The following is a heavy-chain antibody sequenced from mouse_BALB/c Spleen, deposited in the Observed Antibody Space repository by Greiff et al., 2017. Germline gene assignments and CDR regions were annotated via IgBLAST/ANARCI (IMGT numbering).Heavy chain of an antibody. CDR3: THSFV. CDR1: GFTFSNYW. V-gene: IGHV6-6*02. CDR2: IRLKSNNYAT. J-gene: IGHJ1*01. Sequence: EVMLVESGGGLVQPGGSMKLSCVASGFTFSNYWMNWVRQSPEKGLEWVAEIRLKSNNYATHYAESVKGRFTISRDDSKSSVYLQMNNLRAEDTGIYYCTHSFVWGAGTTVTVSS.